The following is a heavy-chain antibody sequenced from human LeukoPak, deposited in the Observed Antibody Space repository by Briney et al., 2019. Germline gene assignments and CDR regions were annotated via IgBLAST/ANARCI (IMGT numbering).Heavy chain of an antibody. D-gene: IGHD5-18*01. V-gene: IGHV1-69*13. CDR3: AKVGYFFGYLYYFDN. Sequence: GASVKVSCKASGGTFSSYAISWVRQAPGQGLEWMGGIIPIFGTANYAQKFQGRVTITADESTSTAYMELNSLRAEDTAVYYCAKVGYFFGYLYYFDNWGQGTLVTVSS. CDR2: IIPIFGTA. CDR1: GGTFSSYA. J-gene: IGHJ4*02.